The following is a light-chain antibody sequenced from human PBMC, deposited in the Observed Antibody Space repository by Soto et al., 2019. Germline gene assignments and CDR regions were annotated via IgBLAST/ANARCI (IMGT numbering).Light chain of an antibody. CDR2: AAS. CDR1: QGISSY. V-gene: IGKV1-8*01. J-gene: IGKJ3*01. CDR3: QQYYTGFT. Sequence: AIRMTQSPSSLSASTGDRVTITCRASQGISSYLAWYQQKPGKAPKLLIYAASTLQSGVPSRFSGSGSGTDFTLTISCLQSEDFATYYCQQYYTGFTFGPGTKVDIK.